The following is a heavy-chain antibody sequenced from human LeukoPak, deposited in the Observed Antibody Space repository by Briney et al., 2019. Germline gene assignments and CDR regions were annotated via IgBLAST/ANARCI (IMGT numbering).Heavy chain of an antibody. CDR1: GGSISSSSYY. V-gene: IGHV4-39*07. CDR3: ARDFGYSGSSD. J-gene: IGHJ4*02. Sequence: SETLSLTCTVSGGSISSSSYYWGWIRQPPGKGLEWIGSIYYSGSTYYNPSLKSRVTISVDTSKNQFSLKLSSVTAADTAVYYCARDFGYSGSSDWGQGTLVTVSS. D-gene: IGHD1-26*01. CDR2: IYYSGST.